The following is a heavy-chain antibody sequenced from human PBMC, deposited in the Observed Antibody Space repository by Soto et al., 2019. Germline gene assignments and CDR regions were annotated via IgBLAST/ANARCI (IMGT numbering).Heavy chain of an antibody. V-gene: IGHV3-48*02. CDR1: GFTFSTYS. J-gene: IGHJ2*01. Sequence: EVQLVESGGGLVQPGGSLRLSCAASGFTFSTYSMNWVRQAPGKGLEWVSYISSNSYTIYYADSVKGRFTISRDNAKNSLDLQMNSLRDEDTAVYYCARGPSAAAPLSEWYFDLWGRGTLVTVSS. CDR3: ARGPSAAAPLSEWYFDL. D-gene: IGHD6-13*01. CDR2: ISSNSYTI.